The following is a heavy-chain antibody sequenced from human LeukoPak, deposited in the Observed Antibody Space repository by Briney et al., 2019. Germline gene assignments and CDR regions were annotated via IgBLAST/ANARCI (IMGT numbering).Heavy chain of an antibody. J-gene: IGHJ6*02. V-gene: IGHV4-34*01. CDR2: INHSGST. Sequence: EINHSGSTNYNPSLKSRVTISVDTSKNQFSLKLSSVTAADTAVYYCASSSTNYYYYGMDVWGQGTTVTVSS. D-gene: IGHD2-2*01. CDR3: ASSSTNYYYYGMDV.